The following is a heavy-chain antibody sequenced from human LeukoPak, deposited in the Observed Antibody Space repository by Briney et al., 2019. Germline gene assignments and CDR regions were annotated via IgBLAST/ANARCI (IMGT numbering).Heavy chain of an antibody. CDR1: GFTFSSYS. Sequence: GGSLRLSCAASGFTFSSYSMNWVRQAPGKGLEWVSSISSSGSYIYYADSVKGQFTISRDNSKNTLYLQMNSLRAEDTAVYYCARDYGGDAGLDSWGQGTLVTVSS. D-gene: IGHD4-23*01. V-gene: IGHV3-21*01. CDR3: ARDYGGDAGLDS. J-gene: IGHJ4*02. CDR2: ISSSGSYI.